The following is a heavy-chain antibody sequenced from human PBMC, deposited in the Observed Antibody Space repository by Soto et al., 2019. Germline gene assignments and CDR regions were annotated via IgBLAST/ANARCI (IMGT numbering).Heavy chain of an antibody. Sequence: PSETLSLTCTVSGGSISSGDYYWSWIRQPPGKGLEWIGFIYHSGRTYYNPSLKSRAAISVDTSENQFSLRLSSVTAADTAVYFCARDSDYCTGGSCYGNFDFWGQGTLVTVSS. J-gene: IGHJ4*02. CDR3: ARDSDYCTGGSCYGNFDF. CDR1: GGSISSGDYY. CDR2: IYHSGRT. D-gene: IGHD2-15*01. V-gene: IGHV4-30-4*01.